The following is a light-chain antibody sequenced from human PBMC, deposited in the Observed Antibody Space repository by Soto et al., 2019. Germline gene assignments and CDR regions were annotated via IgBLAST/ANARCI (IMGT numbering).Light chain of an antibody. Sequence: NFMLTRPHSVSESPGKTVTISCTRSSGSIASNYVQWYQQRQGSAPTPVIYEDNERPSGVPDRFSGSIDSSSNSASLTISRLKTDDEADYYCQSYHSGNVVFGGGTKLTVL. CDR2: EDN. V-gene: IGLV6-57*04. CDR1: SGSIASNY. CDR3: QSYHSGNVV. J-gene: IGLJ2*01.